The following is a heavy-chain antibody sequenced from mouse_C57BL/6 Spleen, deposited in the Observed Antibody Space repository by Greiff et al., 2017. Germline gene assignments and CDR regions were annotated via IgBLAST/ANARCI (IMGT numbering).Heavy chain of an antibody. CDR3: ARRVLRAYYFDY. CDR1: GYTFTSYW. J-gene: IGHJ2*01. Sequence: QVQLQPPGTELVKPGASVKLSCKASGYTFTSYWMHWVKQRPGQGLEWIGNINPSNGGTNYNEKFKSKATLAVDKSSSPAYMQLSSLTSEDSAVYDCARRVLRAYYFDYWGQGTTLTVSS. D-gene: IGHD1-1*01. CDR2: INPSNGGT. V-gene: IGHV1-53*01.